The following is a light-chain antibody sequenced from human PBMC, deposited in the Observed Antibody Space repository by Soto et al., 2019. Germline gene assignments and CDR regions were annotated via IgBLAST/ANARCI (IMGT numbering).Light chain of an antibody. Sequence: EIGLSQSPGTLSPAPGERATPSRRASQSVSNNYLAWYQQKPGQAPRLLIYGASNRATGIPDRFSGSGSGTDFTLTISRLEPEDFAVYYCQQYGSSGTFGQGTKVDIK. CDR3: QQYGSSGT. V-gene: IGKV3-20*01. CDR1: QSVSNNY. CDR2: GAS. J-gene: IGKJ1*01.